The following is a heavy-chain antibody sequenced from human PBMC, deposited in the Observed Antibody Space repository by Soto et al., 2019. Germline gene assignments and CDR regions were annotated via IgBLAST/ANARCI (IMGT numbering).Heavy chain of an antibody. CDR2: ISYDGSQK. Sequence: QVQLVESGGGVVQPGRSQRLSCVTSGLTFSTYGMHWVRQAPGTGLEWVSLISYDGSQKDYAYSGKGRCTISSDNSKNTLYLQMDSLRADNTAVYYRSKDLVAYRSIWFFSAGCDLWGRGTLVSVSS. CDR3: SKDLVAYRSIWFFSAGCDL. V-gene: IGHV3-30*18. J-gene: IGHJ2*01. CDR1: GLTFSTYG. D-gene: IGHD6-13*01.